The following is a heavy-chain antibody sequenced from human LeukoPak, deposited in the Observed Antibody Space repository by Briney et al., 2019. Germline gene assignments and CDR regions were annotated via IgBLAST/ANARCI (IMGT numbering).Heavy chain of an antibody. CDR2: IGGSGGST. D-gene: IGHD6-19*01. CDR1: GFTFSSYA. V-gene: IGHV3-23*01. Sequence: GGSLRLSCAASGFTFSSYAMSWVRQAPGKGLEWVSAIGGSGGSTYYADSVKGRFTISRDNSKNTLYLQMNSLRAEDTAVYYCANVHLGIAVAGTICWGQGTLVTVSS. CDR3: ANVHLGIAVAGTIC. J-gene: IGHJ4*02.